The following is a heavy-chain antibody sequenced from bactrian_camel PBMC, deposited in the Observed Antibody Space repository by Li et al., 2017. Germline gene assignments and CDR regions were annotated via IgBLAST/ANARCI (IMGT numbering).Heavy chain of an antibody. D-gene: IGHD2*01. CDR2: VKGDGDGI. CDR1: GFTSSTYL. V-gene: IGHV3S6*01. CDR3: ARGGSWWKY. J-gene: IGHJ4*01. Sequence: HVQLVESGGGLVQPGGSLRLSCVASGFTSSTYLMSWVRQSPDKGLEWVSHVKGDGDGIKYADSVKGRFTVSRDNAKSTVYLQMNTLKSEDTALYYCARGGSWWKYWGQGTQVTVS.